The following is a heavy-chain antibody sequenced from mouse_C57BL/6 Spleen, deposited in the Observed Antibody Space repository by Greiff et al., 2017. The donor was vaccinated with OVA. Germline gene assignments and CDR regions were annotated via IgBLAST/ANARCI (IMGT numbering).Heavy chain of an antibody. CDR2: IDPSDSET. J-gene: IGHJ2*01. CDR1: GYTFTSYW. V-gene: IGHV1-52*01. Sequence: VQLQQPGAELVRPGSSVKLSCTASGYTFTSYWMHWVKQRPIQGLEWIGNIDPSDSETHYNQKFKDKATLTVDKSSSTAYMQLSSLTSEDSAVYYCARLEDYDDGFAYWGQGTTLTVSS. D-gene: IGHD2-4*01. CDR3: ARLEDYDDGFAY.